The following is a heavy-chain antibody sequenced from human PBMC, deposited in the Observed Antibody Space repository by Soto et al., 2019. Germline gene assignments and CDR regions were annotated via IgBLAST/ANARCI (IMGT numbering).Heavy chain of an antibody. CDR1: GFTFSSYA. Sequence: QVQLVESGGGVVQPGRSLRLSCAASGFTFSSYAMHWVRQAPGKGLEWVAVISYDGSNKYYADSVKGRFTISRDNSKNTLYQQMNSLRAEDTAVYYCARDTKAMGRCWLLGFDYWGQGTLVAVSS. D-gene: IGHD5-18*01. V-gene: IGHV3-30-3*01. CDR3: ARDTKAMGRCWLLGFDY. CDR2: ISYDGSNK. J-gene: IGHJ4*02.